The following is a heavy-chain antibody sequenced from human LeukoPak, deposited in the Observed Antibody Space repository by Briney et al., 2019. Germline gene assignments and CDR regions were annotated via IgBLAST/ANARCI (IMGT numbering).Heavy chain of an antibody. D-gene: IGHD3-22*01. Sequence: PGGSLRLSCVASGFIVSNNYMSWVRQAPGKGLEWVSVLYNAGSTYYADSVKGRFTISRDNSKNTLYLQMYSLRAEDTAVYYCAKSSYYDSSGYYREYYFDYWGQGTLVTVSS. J-gene: IGHJ4*02. V-gene: IGHV3-53*01. CDR1: GFIVSNNY. CDR3: AKSSYYDSSGYYREYYFDY. CDR2: LYNAGST.